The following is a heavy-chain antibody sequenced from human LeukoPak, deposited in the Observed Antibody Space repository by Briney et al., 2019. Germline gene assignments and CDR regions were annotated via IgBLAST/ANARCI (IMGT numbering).Heavy chain of an antibody. Sequence: GRSLRLSCAASGFTFSNYGMHWVRQAPGKGLEWVAVIWYDGSNKYYADSVKGRLTISRDNSKNTVYLQMNSLRAEDTAMYYCARDFYVGSKSYYIGYWGHGTLVTVFS. J-gene: IGHJ4*01. D-gene: IGHD3-10*01. CDR3: ARDFYVGSKSYYIGY. CDR1: GFTFSNYG. V-gene: IGHV3-33*01. CDR2: IWYDGSNK.